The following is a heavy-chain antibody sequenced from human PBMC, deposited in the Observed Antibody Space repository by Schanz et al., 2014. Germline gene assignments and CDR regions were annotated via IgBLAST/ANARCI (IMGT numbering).Heavy chain of an antibody. CDR2: ISGSGGST. CDR1: GFSFSIFA. Sequence: EVQLLESGGGLVQPGGSLRLSCAASGFSFSIFAMTWVRQAPGQGLEWVSGISGSGGSTYDADSVKGRFTISRDKSKNTLYLQMNSLRAEDTAVYYCAKHLYQYNYYGMDVWGKGTTVTVSS. CDR3: AKHLYQYNYYGMDV. D-gene: IGHD2-2*02. V-gene: IGHV3-23*01. J-gene: IGHJ6*04.